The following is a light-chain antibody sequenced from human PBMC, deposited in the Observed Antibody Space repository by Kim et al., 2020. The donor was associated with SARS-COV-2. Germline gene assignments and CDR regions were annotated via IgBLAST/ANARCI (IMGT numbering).Light chain of an antibody. V-gene: IGLV3-19*01. CDR2: GKN. J-gene: IGLJ2*01. Sequence: SSELTQDPAVSVALGQTVRITCQGDSLRSYYATWYQQKPGQAPILVIYGKNNRPSGIPDRFSGSSSGNTASLTITGTQAGAGADSYCHSRDSNDNAVFGG. CDR1: SLRSYY. CDR3: HSRDSNDNAV.